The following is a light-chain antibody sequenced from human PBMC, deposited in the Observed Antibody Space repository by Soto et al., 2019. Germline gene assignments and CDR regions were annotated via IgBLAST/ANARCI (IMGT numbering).Light chain of an antibody. V-gene: IGLV1-44*01. CDR2: RHD. CDR1: SSNIGRNA. CDR3: IAWDDSLKGPV. Sequence: QSVLTQPPSASGTPGQRVTISCSGSSSNIGRNAVNWYQQVPGTAPKLLIYRHDQRPSGVTDRFSGSKAGTSASLAISGFQSEDAANYYCIAWDDSLKGPVFGVWTKRTVL. J-gene: IGLJ3*02.